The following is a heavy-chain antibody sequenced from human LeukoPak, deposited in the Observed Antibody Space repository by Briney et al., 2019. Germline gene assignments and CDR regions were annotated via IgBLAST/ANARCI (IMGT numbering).Heavy chain of an antibody. CDR2: IWYDGSNK. CDR3: AREASSGYCERHFDY. V-gene: IGHV3-33*01. J-gene: IGHJ4*02. CDR1: GFTFSSYG. D-gene: IGHD3-22*01. Sequence: GGSLRLSGAASGFTFSSYGMHWVRQAPGKGLEWVAVIWYDGSNKYYADSVKGRFTISRDNSKNTLYLQMNSLRAEDTAVYYCAREASSGYCERHFDYWGQGTLVTVSS.